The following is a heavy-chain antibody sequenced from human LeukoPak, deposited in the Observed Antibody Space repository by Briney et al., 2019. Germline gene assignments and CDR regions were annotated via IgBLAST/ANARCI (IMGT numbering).Heavy chain of an antibody. CDR1: GFTFSSYG. D-gene: IGHD6-13*01. J-gene: IGHJ4*02. CDR2: IRYDGSNK. Sequence: TGGSLRLSCAASGFTFSSYGMHWVRQAPGKGLEWVAFIRYDGSNKYYADSVKGRFTISRDNSKNTLYLQMNSLRAEDTAVYYCAKDLSLPYSSSWSFDYWGQGTLVTVSS. V-gene: IGHV3-30*02. CDR3: AKDLSLPYSSSWSFDY.